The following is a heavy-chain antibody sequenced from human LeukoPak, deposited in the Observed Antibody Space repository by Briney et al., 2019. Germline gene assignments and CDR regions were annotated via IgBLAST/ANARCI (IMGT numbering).Heavy chain of an antibody. CDR2: INPNDGSA. CDR1: GYTLTSYY. D-gene: IGHD3-10*01. V-gene: IGHV1-46*03. CDR3: ARGELLLDN. Sequence: GVSVKVSCKASGYTLTSYYTHWVRQTPGQGLEWMGIINPNDGSATYAQRFQGRVSMTRDTSTSTVYMDLQSLRSKDTAVYYCARGELLLDNWGQGTLVTVSS. J-gene: IGHJ4*02.